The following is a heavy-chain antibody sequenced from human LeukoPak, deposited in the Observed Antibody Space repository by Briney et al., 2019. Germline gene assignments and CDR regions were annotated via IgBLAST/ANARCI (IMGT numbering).Heavy chain of an antibody. Sequence: YYNPSLKSRITISGETGKNHLCLKMSSVTAADTAVYYCARHYALGYYYDSSGYYPGPFDYWGQGTLVTVSS. CDR3: ARHYALGYYYDSSGYYPGPFDY. D-gene: IGHD3-22*01. V-gene: IGHV4-39*01. J-gene: IGHJ4*02.